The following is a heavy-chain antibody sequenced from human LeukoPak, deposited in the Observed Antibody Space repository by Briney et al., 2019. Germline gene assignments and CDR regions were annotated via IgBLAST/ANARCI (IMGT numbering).Heavy chain of an antibody. CDR2: ISGSGGST. V-gene: IGHV3-23*01. J-gene: IGHJ5*02. CDR1: GFTFSRYA. Sequence: GGSLRLSCAGFGFTFSRYAMSWVRQAPGKGLEWVSAISGSGGSTYYADSVKGRFTISRDNSKNTLYLQMNSLRAEDTAVYYCAPVSWFDPWGQGTLVTVSS. CDR3: APVSWFDP.